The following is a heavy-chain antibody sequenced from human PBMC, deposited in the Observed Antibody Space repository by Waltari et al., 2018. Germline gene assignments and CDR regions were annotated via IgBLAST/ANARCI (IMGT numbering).Heavy chain of an antibody. V-gene: IGHV3-23*04. Sequence: EVQLVESGGGLVQPGGSLRLSWAASGFTFSSYAMSWVRPAPGQGVEWVSAISGSGGSTYYADSVKGRFTISRDNSKNTLDLQMNSLRAEDTAVYYCARDRVITFGGVIVNFWFDPWGQGTLVTVSS. CDR3: ARDRVITFGGVIVNFWFDP. J-gene: IGHJ5*02. D-gene: IGHD3-16*02. CDR1: GFTFSSYA. CDR2: ISGSGGST.